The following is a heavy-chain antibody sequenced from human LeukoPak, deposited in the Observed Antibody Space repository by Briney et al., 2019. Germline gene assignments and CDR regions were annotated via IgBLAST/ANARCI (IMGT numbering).Heavy chain of an antibody. D-gene: IGHD6-19*01. J-gene: IGHJ4*02. CDR2: ISGGGGTT. CDR1: GFTYRSHA. CDR3: AKAKEQCLVPSFDS. V-gene: IGHV3-23*01. Sequence: GGSLRLSCAASGFTYRSHAMSWVRQAPGKGLEWISAISGGGGTTYYADSVKGRFTISTDNSKNALYLQMSSLRAEDTAVCYCAKAKEQCLVPSFDSWGQGTLATVSS.